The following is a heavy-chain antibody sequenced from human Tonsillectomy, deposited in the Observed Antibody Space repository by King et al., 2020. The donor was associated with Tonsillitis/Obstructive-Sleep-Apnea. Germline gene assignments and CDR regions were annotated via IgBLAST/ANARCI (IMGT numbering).Heavy chain of an antibody. Sequence: VQLVESGGGVVQPGRSLRLSCAASGFTLSDYAMHWVRQAPGKGLQWVAVMSYDGSTKYYADSVKGRFTIASDKSKNTLDLQMNRLSGEDTAVYYGANSRCSSSGFDFFFDYWGQGTLVTVSS. D-gene: IGHD6-6*01. CDR1: GFTLSDYA. J-gene: IGHJ4*02. V-gene: IGHV3-30*04. CDR2: MSYDGSTK. CDR3: ANSRCSSSGFDFFFDY.